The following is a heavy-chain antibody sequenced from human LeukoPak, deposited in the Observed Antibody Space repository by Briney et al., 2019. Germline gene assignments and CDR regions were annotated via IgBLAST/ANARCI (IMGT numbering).Heavy chain of an antibody. J-gene: IGHJ4*02. V-gene: IGHV3-74*01. D-gene: IGHD1-26*01. CDR3: VRDKDMSTTADLGF. Sequence: PGGSLRLSCAASGFAFSRYWMHWVRQAPGKGLVWVSRIKNDGSRTDNADSVKGRFTISRDNTKNTLYLQMNSLRAEDTGVYYCVRDKDMSTTADLGFWGQGTLVTVSS. CDR2: IKNDGSRT. CDR1: GFAFSRYW.